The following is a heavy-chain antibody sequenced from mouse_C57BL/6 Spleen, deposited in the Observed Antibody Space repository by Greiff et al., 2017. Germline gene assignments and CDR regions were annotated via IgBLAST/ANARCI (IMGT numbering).Heavy chain of an antibody. V-gene: IGHV1-82*01. CDR3: ARDYYGSSYVDY. Sequence: QVQLQQSGPELVKPGASVKISCKASGYAFSSSWMNWVKQRPGKGLEWIGRIYPGDGDTNYNGKFKGKATLTADKSSSTAYMQLSSLTSEDSAVYFCARDYYGSSYVDYWGQGTTLTVSS. J-gene: IGHJ2*01. CDR2: IYPGDGDT. CDR1: GYAFSSSW. D-gene: IGHD1-1*01.